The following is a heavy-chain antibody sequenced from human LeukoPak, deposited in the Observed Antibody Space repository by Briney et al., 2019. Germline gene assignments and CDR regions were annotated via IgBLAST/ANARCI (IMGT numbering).Heavy chain of an antibody. CDR3: ARDVLRYSYGYYNY. Sequence: GASVKVSCKASGYTLTSYAVNWVRQAPGQGLEWMGWINTNTGNPTYAQGFTGRFVFSLDTSVSTAYLQISSLKAEDTAVYYCARDVLRYSYGYYNYWGQGTLVTVSS. CDR1: GYTLTSYA. J-gene: IGHJ4*02. D-gene: IGHD5-18*01. V-gene: IGHV7-4-1*02. CDR2: INTNTGNP.